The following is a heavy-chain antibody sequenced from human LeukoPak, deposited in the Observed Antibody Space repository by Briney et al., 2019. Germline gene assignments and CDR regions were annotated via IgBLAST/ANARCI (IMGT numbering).Heavy chain of an antibody. Sequence: GGSLRLSCAASGFAVNTYDMHWVRQAPGEGPQWIAYFGISGTIYYADSVRGRFTISRDSAKNSLYPQMNGLRVDDTAIYYCAGYGVYPYWGQGTPVTVSS. CDR1: GFAVNTYD. V-gene: IGHV3-48*01. D-gene: IGHD5/OR15-5a*01. CDR2: FGISGTI. J-gene: IGHJ4*02. CDR3: AGYGVYPY.